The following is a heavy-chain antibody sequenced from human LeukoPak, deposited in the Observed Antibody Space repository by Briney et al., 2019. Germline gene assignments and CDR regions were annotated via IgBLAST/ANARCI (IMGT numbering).Heavy chain of an antibody. D-gene: IGHD5-24*01. CDR2: VDPEDGET. CDR1: GYTFTDYY. Sequence: ASVKLSCKVSGYTFTDYYMHWVPQAPGKGLEWMGLVDPEDGETIYAEKFQGRVTITADTSTDTAYMELSSLRSEDTAVYYCATWTVEMATTTVDYWGQGTLVTVSS. CDR3: ATWTVEMATTTVDY. V-gene: IGHV1-69-2*01. J-gene: IGHJ4*02.